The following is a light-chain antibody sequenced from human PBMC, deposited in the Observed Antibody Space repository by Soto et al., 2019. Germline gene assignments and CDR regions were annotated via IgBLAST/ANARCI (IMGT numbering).Light chain of an antibody. J-gene: IGKJ2*01. CDR2: GAS. CDR3: QQYNNWPF. V-gene: IGKV3D-15*01. CDR1: QSVSSN. Sequence: EIEMTQSPATLSVSPGERATLSCRASQSVSSNLAWYQQKPGQAPRLLIYGASTRATGIPARFSGSGSGTEFTLTISSLQSEDFAVYYCQQYNNWPFFGQGTKLEIK.